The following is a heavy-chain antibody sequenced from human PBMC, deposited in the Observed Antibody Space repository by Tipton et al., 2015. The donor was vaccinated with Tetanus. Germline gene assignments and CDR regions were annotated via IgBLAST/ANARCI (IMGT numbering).Heavy chain of an antibody. CDR3: ARIHDFLSGHFDF. CDR1: GGSLRSGDYQ. V-gene: IGHV4-61*08. CDR2: ILYGGGT. D-gene: IGHD3-3*01. J-gene: IGHJ4*02. Sequence: TLSLTCSVSGGSLRSGDYQWNWIRQPPGKGLEYIGYILYGGGTHYNPSLKSRVTVSADPSQNQFSLKLSSVTAADTAVYYCARIHDFLSGHFDFWGQGTLVAVSS.